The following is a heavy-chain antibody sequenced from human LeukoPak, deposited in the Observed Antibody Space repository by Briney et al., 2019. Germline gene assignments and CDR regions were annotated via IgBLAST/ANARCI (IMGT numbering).Heavy chain of an antibody. CDR3: ARARGHYYGSGGNDAFDI. CDR2: IIPILGIA. Sequence: SVKVSCKASGGTFSSYAISWVRQAPGQGLEWMGRIIPILGIANYAQKFQGRVTITADKSTSTAYMEPSSLRSEDTAVYYCARARGHYYGSGGNDAFDIWGQGTMVTVSS. D-gene: IGHD3-10*01. J-gene: IGHJ3*02. V-gene: IGHV1-69*04. CDR1: GGTFSSYA.